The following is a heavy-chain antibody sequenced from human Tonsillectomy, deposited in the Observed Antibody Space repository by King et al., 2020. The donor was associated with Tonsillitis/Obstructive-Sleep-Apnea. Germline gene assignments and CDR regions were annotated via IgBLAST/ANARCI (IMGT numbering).Heavy chain of an antibody. J-gene: IGHJ4*02. CDR1: GGTFSSYA. Sequence: QLVQSGAEVKKPGSSVKVSCKASGGTFSSYAISWVRQAPGQGLEWMGRIIPILGIANYAEKFQGRVTITADKSTSTAYMELSSLRSEDTAVYYCARIRWGDSGGYYFNFDYWGQGTLVTVSS. V-gene: IGHV1-69*04. CDR2: IIPILGIA. D-gene: IGHD3-22*01. CDR3: ARIRWGDSGGYYFNFDY.